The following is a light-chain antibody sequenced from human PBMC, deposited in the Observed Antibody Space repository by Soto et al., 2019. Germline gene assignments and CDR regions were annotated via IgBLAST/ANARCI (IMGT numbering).Light chain of an antibody. CDR1: QGIRND. V-gene: IGKV1-6*01. CDR3: LHDHNYPWT. J-gene: IGKJ1*01. CDR2: GAS. Sequence: AIQMTQSPSSLSASVGARVTITCRASQGIRNDLAWYQQKPGQDHKLLIYGASNLHSGVPSRFSGSGSGTDFTLTITSLQPEDFATYYCLHDHNYPWTFGQGTKVDIK.